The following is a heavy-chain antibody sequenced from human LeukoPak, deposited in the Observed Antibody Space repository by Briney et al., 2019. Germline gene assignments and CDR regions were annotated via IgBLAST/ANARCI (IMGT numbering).Heavy chain of an antibody. CDR1: GGTFSSYA. CDR3: ARRGYSYGNFDY. D-gene: IGHD5-18*01. Sequence: SVKVSCKASGGTFSSYAISWVRQAPGQGLEWMGRIIPILGIANYAQKFQGRVTITADESTSTAYMELSSLRSEDTAVYYCARRGYSYGNFDYWGQGTLVTVSS. J-gene: IGHJ4*02. CDR2: IIPILGIA. V-gene: IGHV1-69*04.